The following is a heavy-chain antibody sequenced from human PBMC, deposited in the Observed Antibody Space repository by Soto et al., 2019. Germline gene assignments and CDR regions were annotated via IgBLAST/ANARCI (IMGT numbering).Heavy chain of an antibody. CDR1: GGSISSYY. V-gene: IGHV4-59*01. J-gene: IGHJ6*02. D-gene: IGHD1-26*01. Sequence: PSETLSLTCTVSGGSISSYYWSWIRQPPGKGLEWIGYIYYSGSTNYNPSLKSRVTISVDTSKNQFSLKLSSVTAADTAVYYCAREGKSGSRNYYYGMDVWGQGTTVTVSS. CDR3: AREGKSGSRNYYYGMDV. CDR2: IYYSGST.